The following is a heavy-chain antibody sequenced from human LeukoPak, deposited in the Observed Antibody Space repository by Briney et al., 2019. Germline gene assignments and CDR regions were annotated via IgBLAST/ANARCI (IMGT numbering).Heavy chain of an antibody. Sequence: PGGSLRLSCAAPGFTFSNYNINWVRQAPGKGLEWVSCISSRGSYIYYADSVKGRFTISRDNADNSLYLQMNSLRAEDTAVYYCTKDGRVASAINRPTYYYGMDVWGQGTTVIVSS. CDR1: GFTFSNYN. CDR2: ISSRGSYI. J-gene: IGHJ6*02. CDR3: TKDGRVASAINRPTYYYGMDV. D-gene: IGHD5-18*01. V-gene: IGHV3-21*01.